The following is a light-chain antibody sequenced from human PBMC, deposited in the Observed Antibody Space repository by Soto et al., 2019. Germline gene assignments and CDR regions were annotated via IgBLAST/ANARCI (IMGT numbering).Light chain of an antibody. Sequence: QSVLTQPPSVYGAPGQRVTISCPGSSSNIGAGYDVHWYQQLPGTAPKLLIYGNSNRPSGVPDRFSGSKSGTSASLAITGLQAEDEADYYCQSYDGSLSGLYVFGTGTKVTVL. J-gene: IGLJ1*01. V-gene: IGLV1-40*01. CDR3: QSYDGSLSGLYV. CDR1: SSNIGAGYD. CDR2: GNS.